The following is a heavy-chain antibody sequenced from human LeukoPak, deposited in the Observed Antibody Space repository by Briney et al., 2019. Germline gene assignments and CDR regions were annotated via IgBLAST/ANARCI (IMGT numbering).Heavy chain of an antibody. V-gene: IGHV3-30*04. J-gene: IGHJ4*02. CDR3: ANWAGTVAGFNGPFDY. D-gene: IGHD6-13*01. Sequence: GRSLRLSCAASGFTFSPHAMHWVRQAPGKGLEWVALISYEGTHKYYADSVQGRFTISRDNAKNSLYLQMNSLRAEDTAVYFCANWAGTVAGFNGPFDYWGQGTLVTVSS. CDR1: GFTFSPHA. CDR2: ISYEGTHK.